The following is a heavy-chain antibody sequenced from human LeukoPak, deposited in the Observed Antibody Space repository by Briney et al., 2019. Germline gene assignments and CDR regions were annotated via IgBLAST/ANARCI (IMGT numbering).Heavy chain of an antibody. CDR1: GGSISSYY. J-gene: IGHJ4*02. CDR3: ARGHLVGATPAGFDY. CDR2: IYYSGST. V-gene: IGHV4-59*01. Sequence: SETLSLTCTVSGGSISSYYWSWIRQPPGKGLEWIGYIYYSGSTNYNPSLKSRVTISVDTSKNQFSLKLSSVTAADTAVYYCARGHLVGATPAGFDYWGQGTLVTVSS. D-gene: IGHD1-26*01.